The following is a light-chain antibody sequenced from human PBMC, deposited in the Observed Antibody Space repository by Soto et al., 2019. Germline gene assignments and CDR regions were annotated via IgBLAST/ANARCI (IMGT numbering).Light chain of an antibody. CDR2: KVS. J-gene: IGKJ2*01. CDR3: MQGKHWPRL. V-gene: IGKV2-30*01. CDR1: QSLVYSDGNTY. Sequence: DVVMTQSPLSLPVTLGQPASISCRSRQSLVYSDGNTYLNWFQQRPGQSPRRLIYKVSNRDSGGPDRFSGSGSGTDFTLKISRLEAEDVGVYYCMQGKHWPRLFVQGTKLEIK.